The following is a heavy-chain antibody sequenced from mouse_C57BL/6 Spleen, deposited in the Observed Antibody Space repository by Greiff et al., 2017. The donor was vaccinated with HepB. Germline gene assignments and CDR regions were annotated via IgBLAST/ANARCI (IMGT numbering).Heavy chain of an antibody. D-gene: IGHD2-4*01. Sequence: EVKLQESGTVLARPGASVKMSCKTSGYTFTSYWMHWVKQRPGQGLEWIGAIYPGNSDTSYNQKFKGKAKLTAVTSASTAYMELSSLTNEDSAVYYCTRWIYCDYDGYAMDDWGQGTSVTVSS. J-gene: IGHJ4*01. CDR2: IYPGNSDT. V-gene: IGHV1-5*01. CDR1: GYTFTSYW. CDR3: TRWIYCDYDGYAMDD.